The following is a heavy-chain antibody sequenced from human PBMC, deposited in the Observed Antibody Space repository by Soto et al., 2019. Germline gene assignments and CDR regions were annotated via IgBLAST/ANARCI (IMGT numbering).Heavy chain of an antibody. J-gene: IGHJ4*02. CDR3: AKGYQYSSAWSDF. Sequence: GGSLILSCGASRFTFSSYAMHWVRPAPGKGLEWVAVISYDGRNTYYADSVKGRFTISRDNSRSTLFLQMNSLSPEDTGVYYCAKGYQYSSAWSDFWGQGTLVTVSS. D-gene: IGHD6-13*01. V-gene: IGHV3-30*04. CDR2: ISYDGRNT. CDR1: RFTFSSYA.